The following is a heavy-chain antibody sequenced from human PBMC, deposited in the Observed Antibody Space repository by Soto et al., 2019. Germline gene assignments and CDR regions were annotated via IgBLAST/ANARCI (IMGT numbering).Heavy chain of an antibody. CDR1: GYTFTGYY. D-gene: IGHD2-2*01. J-gene: IGHJ4*02. Sequence: AAVKVSCKASGYTFTGYYMHWVRQAPGQGLEWMGWINPNSGGTNYAQKFQGRVTMTRDTSISTAYLELSRLRSDDTAVYYCARGGALRFCSSTSCPYYFDYWGQGTLVTVSS. CDR2: INPNSGGT. CDR3: ARGGALRFCSSTSCPYYFDY. V-gene: IGHV1-2*02.